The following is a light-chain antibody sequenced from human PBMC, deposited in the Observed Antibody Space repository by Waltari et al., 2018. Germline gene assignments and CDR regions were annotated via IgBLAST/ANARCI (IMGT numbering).Light chain of an antibody. CDR3: QQHYSSPYS. V-gene: IGKV4-1*01. CDR1: QSLLYSSNNKNY. Sequence: DIVMTQSPDSLAVSLGERVTINCKSSQSLLYSSNNKNYLAWYQQKPGQAPKLLIYLASTRESGVPNRFSGSGSGTDFTLTISGLQAEDVAVYYCQQHYSSPYSFGQGTKVEIK. J-gene: IGKJ2*03. CDR2: LAS.